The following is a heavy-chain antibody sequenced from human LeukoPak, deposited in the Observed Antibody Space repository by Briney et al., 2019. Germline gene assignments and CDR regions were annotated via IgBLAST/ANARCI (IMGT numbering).Heavy chain of an antibody. CDR2: ISSSSSTI. D-gene: IGHD2-21*02. CDR3: ASIPGDPVDY. Sequence: PGGSLRLSCAASGFTFSSYSMNWVRQAPGKGLEWVSYISSSSSTIYYADSVKGRFTISRDNAKNSLYLQMNSLRAEDTAVYYCASIPGDPVDYWGQGTLVTVSS. J-gene: IGHJ4*02. V-gene: IGHV3-48*04. CDR1: GFTFSSYS.